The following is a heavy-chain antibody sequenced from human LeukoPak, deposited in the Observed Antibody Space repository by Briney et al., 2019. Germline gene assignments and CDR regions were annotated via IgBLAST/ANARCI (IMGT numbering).Heavy chain of an antibody. J-gene: IGHJ4*02. V-gene: IGHV3-49*03. CDR3: TSTYYDFWSGYSTVSV. D-gene: IGHD3-3*01. CDR1: GFTFGDYA. Sequence: PGGSLRLSCTTSGFTFGDYAMIWFRQAPGKGLEWVGFIRSKSYGGTEEYAASVKARFTISRDDSKSIAYVQMNSLKTEDTAVYYCTSTYYDFWSGYSTVSVWGQGTLVTVSS. CDR2: IRSKSYGGTE.